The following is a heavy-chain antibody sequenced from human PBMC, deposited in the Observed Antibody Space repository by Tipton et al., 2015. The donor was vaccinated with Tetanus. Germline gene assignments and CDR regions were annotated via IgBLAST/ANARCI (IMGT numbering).Heavy chain of an antibody. Sequence: TLSLTCTVSGGSISSSSYYWGWIRQPPGKGLEWIGSIYYSGSTYYNPSLKSRVTISVDTSKNQFSLKLSSVTAADTAVYYCARVEAGTTMVRGVIITELHPFDYWGQGTLVTVSS. CDR3: ARVEAGTTMVRGVIITELHPFDY. J-gene: IGHJ4*02. V-gene: IGHV4-39*07. CDR1: GGSISSSSYY. D-gene: IGHD3-10*01. CDR2: IYYSGST.